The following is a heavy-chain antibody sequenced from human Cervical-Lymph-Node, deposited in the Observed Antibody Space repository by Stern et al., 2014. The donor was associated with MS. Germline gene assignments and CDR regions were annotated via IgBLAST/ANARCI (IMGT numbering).Heavy chain of an antibody. J-gene: IGHJ4*02. CDR1: GYSFTNYW. Sequence: EVQLVESGAEVKKPGESLKISCKNSGYSFTNYWIGWVRQMPGKGLEWMGITHPGDSDTRYSPSFQGQVTLSADKSISTAYLQWSSLKASDTAVYYCASRSSGSTYYFDYWGQGTLVTVSS. CDR3: ASRSSGSTYYFDY. V-gene: IGHV5-51*03. D-gene: IGHD3-22*01. CDR2: THPGDSDT.